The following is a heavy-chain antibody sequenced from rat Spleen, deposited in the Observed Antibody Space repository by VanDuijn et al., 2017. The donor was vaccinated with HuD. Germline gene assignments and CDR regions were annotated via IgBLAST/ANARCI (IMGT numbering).Heavy chain of an antibody. Sequence: QVQLKESGPGLVQPSHTLSLTCTVSGFSLNNYGVIWVRQPPGKGLEWMGVIWGDGNTNYNSALKSRLSISRDTSKSHVFFKSNNRQIEDTAMYFCARSDTLAAVGHYWGQGVMVTVSS. CDR3: ARSDTLAAVGHY. V-gene: IGHV2S61*01. J-gene: IGHJ2*01. CDR1: GFSLNNYG. D-gene: IGHD1-2*01. CDR2: IWGDGNT.